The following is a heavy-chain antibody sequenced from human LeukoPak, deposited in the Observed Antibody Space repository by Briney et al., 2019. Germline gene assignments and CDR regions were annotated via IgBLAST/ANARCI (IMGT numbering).Heavy chain of an antibody. Sequence: SETLSLTCTVSGGSISSHYWSWIRQPAGKGLEWIGRIYTSGSTNYNPSLKSRVTMSVDTSKNQFSLKLSSVTAADTAVYYCAGWFGPMRWFDPWGQGTLVTVSS. J-gene: IGHJ5*02. CDR1: GGSISSHY. V-gene: IGHV4-4*07. CDR3: AGWFGPMRWFDP. CDR2: IYTSGST. D-gene: IGHD3-10*01.